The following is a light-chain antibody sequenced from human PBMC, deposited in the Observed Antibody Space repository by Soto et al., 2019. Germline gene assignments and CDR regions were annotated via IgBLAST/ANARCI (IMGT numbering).Light chain of an antibody. CDR3: CSYAGSSVYV. CDR2: EVI. CDR1: SSDVGTFNL. V-gene: IGLV2-23*02. Sequence: QSVLAQVASVSGSPGQSITISCTGTSSDVGTFNLVSWYQQHPGKAPRLMNEVIKRPSGVSNRFSGSKSGNTASLTISGLQAEYEADSYCCSYAGSSVYVFGPGTKVTVL. J-gene: IGLJ1*01.